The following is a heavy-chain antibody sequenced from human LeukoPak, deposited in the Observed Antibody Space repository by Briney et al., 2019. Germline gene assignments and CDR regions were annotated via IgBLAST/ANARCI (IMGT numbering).Heavy chain of an antibody. J-gene: IGHJ3*02. CDR1: GGSISSYY. Sequence: SETLSLTCTVSGGSISSYYWSWIRQPPGKGREGSGRIYTSGSTNYNPSLKSRVTMSVDTSKNQFSLKLSSVTAADTAVYYCARVRYSGSFRAFDIWGQGTMVTVSS. CDR3: ARVRYSGSFRAFDI. V-gene: IGHV4-4*07. CDR2: IYTSGST. D-gene: IGHD1-26*01.